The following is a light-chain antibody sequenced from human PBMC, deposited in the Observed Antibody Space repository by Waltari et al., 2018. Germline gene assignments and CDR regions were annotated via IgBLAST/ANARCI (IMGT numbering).Light chain of an antibody. CDR2: DDG. CDR1: KVGTTS. Sequence: YVLTPPPSVSVAPGQTATITCGGDKVGTTSLHWYQQRPGQAPGLVGYDDGDRPSGIPERFSGSNPGDTATLTISRVEAGDEADYYCQVWDSNSDHYVFGTGTTVTVL. J-gene: IGLJ1*01. CDR3: QVWDSNSDHYV. V-gene: IGLV3-21*02.